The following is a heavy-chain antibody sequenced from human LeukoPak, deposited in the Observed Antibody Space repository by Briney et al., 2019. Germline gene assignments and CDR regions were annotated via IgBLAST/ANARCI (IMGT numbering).Heavy chain of an antibody. CDR2: ISSSSSYI. CDR3: ARAPTGHSSSWGVLNYFDY. D-gene: IGHD6-13*01. CDR1: GFTFSSYS. J-gene: IGHJ4*02. V-gene: IGHV3-21*01. Sequence: GGSLRLSCAASGFTFSSYSMNWVRQAPGKGLEWVSSISSSSSYIYYADSVKGRFTISRDNAKNSLYLQMNSLRAEDTAVYYCARAPTGHSSSWGVLNYFDYWGQGTLVTVSS.